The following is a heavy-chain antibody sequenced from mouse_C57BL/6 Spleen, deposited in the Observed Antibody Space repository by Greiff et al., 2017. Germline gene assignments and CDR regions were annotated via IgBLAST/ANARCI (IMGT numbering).Heavy chain of an antibody. Sequence: EVQRVESGEGLVKPGGSLKLSCAASGFTFSSYAMSWVRQTPEKRLEWVAYISSGGDYIYYADTVKGRFTISRDNARNTLYLQMSSLKSEDTAMXYCTREGGLPYFDYWGQGTTLTVSS. J-gene: IGHJ2*01. CDR2: ISSGGDYI. CDR3: TREGGLPYFDY. D-gene: IGHD3-1*01. CDR1: GFTFSSYA. V-gene: IGHV5-9-1*02.